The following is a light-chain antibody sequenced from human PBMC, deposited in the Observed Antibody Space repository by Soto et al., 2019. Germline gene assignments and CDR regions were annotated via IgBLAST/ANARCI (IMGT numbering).Light chain of an antibody. V-gene: IGKV2-30*01. Sequence: DVVVTQSPLSLPVTLGQPAFISCRSSQSLVYTDGNTYLNWFQQRPGQSPRRVNYQLSNRESGVPDRISRSRSGTDFTLKISRVEAEDVGVDYCMQGTRCPPMYTFGQGTKLEIK. CDR3: MQGTRCPPMYT. CDR2: QLS. CDR1: QSLVYTDGNTY. J-gene: IGKJ2*01.